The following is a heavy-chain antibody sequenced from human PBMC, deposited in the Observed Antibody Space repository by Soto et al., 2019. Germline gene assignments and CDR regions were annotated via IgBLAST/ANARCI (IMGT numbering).Heavy chain of an antibody. J-gene: IGHJ4*02. CDR2: LYSIGKT. Sequence: PSETLSLTCTVSGGSVRSSGYYWAGIRQPPGKGLEWIGSLYSIGKTYRNPSLKSRPTMSDDTSKNQLSLRLSSVTAADTAVYYCARVILPVSERVEYLGQGTLVAVSS. D-gene: IGHD3-16*02. CDR3: ARVILPVSERVEY. CDR1: GGSVRSSGYY. V-gene: IGHV4-39*01.